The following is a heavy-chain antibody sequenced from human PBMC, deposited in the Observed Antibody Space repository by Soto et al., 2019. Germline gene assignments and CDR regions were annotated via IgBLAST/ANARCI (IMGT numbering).Heavy chain of an antibody. CDR1: GFTFNNYW. CDR2: IQKDGSNK. V-gene: IGHV3-30*02. D-gene: IGHD3-3*01. CDR3: AKPYYDFWSGSGFFLH. J-gene: IGHJ1*01. Sequence: GGSLRLSCVASGFTFNNYWMNWVRQAPGKGLEWVAIIQKDGSNKYYADSVKGRFTISRDNSKNTLYLQMNSLRAEDTAVYYCAKPYYDFWSGSGFFLHWGQGTLVTVSS.